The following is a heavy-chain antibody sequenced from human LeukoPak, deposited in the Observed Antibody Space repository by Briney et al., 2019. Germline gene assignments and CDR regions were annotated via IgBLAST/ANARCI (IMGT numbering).Heavy chain of an antibody. J-gene: IGHJ3*02. CDR2: IYSGGST. D-gene: IGHD2-15*01. CDR3: AREIYCSASSCTGGVFDI. V-gene: IGHV3-53*01. Sequence: GGSLRLSCAASGFTVSSNYMSWVRQAPGKRLEWVSVIYSGGSTYYADSVKGRFTISRDNSKNTLYLQMNSLRVEDTAVYYCAREIYCSASSCTGGVFDIWGQGTMVTVSS. CDR1: GFTVSSNY.